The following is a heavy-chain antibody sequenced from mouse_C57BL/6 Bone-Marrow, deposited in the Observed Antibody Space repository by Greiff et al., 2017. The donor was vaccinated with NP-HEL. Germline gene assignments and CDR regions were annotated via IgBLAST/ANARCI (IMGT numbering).Heavy chain of an antibody. CDR3: ARGDY. CDR1: GYSFTGYY. Sequence: EVHLVESGPELVKPGASVKISCKASGYSFTGYYMNWVKQSPEKSLEWIGEINPSTGGTTYNQKFKAKATLTVDKSSSTAYMQLKSLTSEDSAVYYCARGDYWGQGTLVTVSA. CDR2: INPSTGGT. D-gene: IGHD3-3*01. V-gene: IGHV1-42*01. J-gene: IGHJ3*01.